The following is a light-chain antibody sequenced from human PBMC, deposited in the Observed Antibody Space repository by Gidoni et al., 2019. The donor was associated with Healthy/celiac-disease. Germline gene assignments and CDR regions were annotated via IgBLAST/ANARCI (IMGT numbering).Light chain of an antibody. Sequence: EMVMTETPLSLPVTPGEPASIPCRSSQSLLHSNGYNYLDWYLQKPGQSPQLLIYLGSNRASGVPDRFSGSGSGTDFTLKISRVEAEDVGVYYCMQALQTRYTFGQGTKLEIK. CDR1: QSLLHSNGYNY. J-gene: IGKJ2*01. V-gene: IGKV2-28*01. CDR2: LGS. CDR3: MQALQTRYT.